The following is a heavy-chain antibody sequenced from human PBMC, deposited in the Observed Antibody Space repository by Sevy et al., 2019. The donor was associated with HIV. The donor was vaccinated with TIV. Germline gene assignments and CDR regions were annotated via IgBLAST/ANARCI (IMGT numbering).Heavy chain of an antibody. J-gene: IGHJ3*02. Sequence: ASVKVSCKASGDTFSTYGLSWVRQAPGQGLEWMGGIIPIFGTPNYAQKFQGRVTITADESASTAYMELSSLRSEDTALYYCAREGGVATTGDLDAFDIWDHGTLVTVSS. CDR3: AREGGVATTGDLDAFDI. CDR2: IIPIFGTP. D-gene: IGHD7-27*01. CDR1: GDTFSTYG. V-gene: IGHV1-69*13.